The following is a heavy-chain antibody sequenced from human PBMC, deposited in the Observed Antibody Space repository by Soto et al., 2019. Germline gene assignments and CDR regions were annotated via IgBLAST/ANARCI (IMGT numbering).Heavy chain of an antibody. Sequence: QVQLQGSGPGLVKPSETLSLTCTVSGGSVSPGSYYWTWIRQPPGKRLEWIGSIDYSGSTNHNPTLTSRAIISVVTSTNQFSLRLSAVTAAETAVYYCARERRRASRGIGAFDVWGLGTIVAV. CDR2: IDYSGST. CDR1: GGSVSPGSYY. V-gene: IGHV4-61*01. D-gene: IGHD1-1*01. CDR3: ARERRRASRGIGAFDV. J-gene: IGHJ3*01.